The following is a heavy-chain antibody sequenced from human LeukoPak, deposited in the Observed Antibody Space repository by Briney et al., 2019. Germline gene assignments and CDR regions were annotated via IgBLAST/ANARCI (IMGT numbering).Heavy chain of an antibody. CDR3: AKDAGTNSYYYYYGMDV. J-gene: IGHJ6*02. V-gene: IGHV3-43*02. Sequence: GGSLRLSCAASGFTFDDYPLHWVRQAPGKGLEWVSLIRGDGGSTYYADSVKGRFTISRDNSKNSLYLQMNSLRTEDTALYYCAKDAGTNSYYYYYGMDVWGQGTTVTVSS. D-gene: IGHD1-26*01. CDR1: GFTFDDYP. CDR2: IRGDGGST.